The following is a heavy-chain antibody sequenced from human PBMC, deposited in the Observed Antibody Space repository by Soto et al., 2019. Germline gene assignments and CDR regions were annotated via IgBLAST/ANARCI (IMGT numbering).Heavy chain of an antibody. V-gene: IGHV4-61*01. D-gene: IGHD4-4*01. Sequence: QVQLQESGPGLVKPSETLSLTCTVSGGSVSSGSYYWSWIRQPPGKGLEWIGYIYYSGSTNYNPALKSRVPISVDTSKNQLSLKLSSVTAADTAVYYCARADSNYDWFDPWGQGTLVTVSS. CDR1: GGSVSSGSYY. J-gene: IGHJ5*02. CDR2: IYYSGST. CDR3: ARADSNYDWFDP.